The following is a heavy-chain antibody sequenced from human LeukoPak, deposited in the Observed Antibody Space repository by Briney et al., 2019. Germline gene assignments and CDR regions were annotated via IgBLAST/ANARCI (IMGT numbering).Heavy chain of an antibody. CDR2: INTNTGNP. J-gene: IGHJ6*02. V-gene: IGHV7-4-1*02. Sequence: ASVKVSFKASGGTFSSYAISWVRQAPGQGLEWMGWINTNTGNPTYAQGFTGRFVFSLDTSVSTAYLQISSLKAEDTAVYYCARAGIQLKSSRYYYYYGMDVWGQGTTVTVSS. CDR1: GGTFSSYA. D-gene: IGHD5-18*01. CDR3: ARAGIQLKSSRYYYYYGMDV.